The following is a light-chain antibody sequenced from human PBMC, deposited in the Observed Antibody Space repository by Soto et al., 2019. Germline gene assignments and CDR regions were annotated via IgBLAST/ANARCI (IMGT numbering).Light chain of an antibody. V-gene: IGKV3-20*01. CDR2: GAS. J-gene: IGKJ3*01. CDR3: QQYGRSPPDFT. CDR1: QTISSNY. Sequence: EIVLTQSPGTLSLSAGERATLSCRASQTISSNYLAWYQQKPGQAPRLLIFGASYRATGIPDRFSGSGSGTDFTLTISRLQPEDFAVYYCQQYGRSPPDFTFGPGTKVHIK.